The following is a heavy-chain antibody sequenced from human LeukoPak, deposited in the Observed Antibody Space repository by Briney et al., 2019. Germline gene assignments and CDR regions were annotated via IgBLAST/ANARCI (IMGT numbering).Heavy chain of an antibody. Sequence: ASVKVSCKASGYTFTGYYMHWVRQAPGQGLEWMGWINPNSGGTNYAQKFQGRVTMTRDTSISTAYMELSSLRSEDTAVYYCARERIFGVVGHYYYYYMDVWGKGTTVTVSS. CDR2: INPNSGGT. D-gene: IGHD3-3*01. V-gene: IGHV1-2*02. J-gene: IGHJ6*03. CDR3: ARERIFGVVGHYYYYYMDV. CDR1: GYTFTGYY.